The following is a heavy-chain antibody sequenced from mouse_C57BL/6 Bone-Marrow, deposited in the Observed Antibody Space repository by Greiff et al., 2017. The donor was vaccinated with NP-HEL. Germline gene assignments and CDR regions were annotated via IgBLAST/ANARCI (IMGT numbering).Heavy chain of an antibody. CDR1: GFSLTSYG. CDR3: AKQGLDGSSPTPYFDV. D-gene: IGHD1-1*01. CDR2: IWGGGST. J-gene: IGHJ1*03. V-gene: IGHV2-9*01. Sequence: VNVVESGPGLVAPSQSLSITCTVSGFSLTSYGVDWVRQPPGKGLEWLGVIWGGGSTNYNSALMSRLSISKDNSKSQVFLKMNSLQTDDTAMYYCAKQGLDGSSPTPYFDVWGTGTTVTVSS.